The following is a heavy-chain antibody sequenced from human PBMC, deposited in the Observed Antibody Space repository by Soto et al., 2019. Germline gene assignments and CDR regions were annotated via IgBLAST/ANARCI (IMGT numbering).Heavy chain of an antibody. D-gene: IGHD6-19*01. CDR1: EFTFTTYW. Sequence: EVQLVESGGGLVQPGGSLRLSCAVSEFTFTTYWMTWVRQAPGKGLEWVANIKEDGGQKNYLESVRGRFAISRDNAKKSLFLEMSSLRVEDTAVYFCAGGRGCESESWGQGTLVTVSS. CDR3: AGGRGCESES. CDR2: IKEDGGQK. V-gene: IGHV3-7*05. J-gene: IGHJ4*02.